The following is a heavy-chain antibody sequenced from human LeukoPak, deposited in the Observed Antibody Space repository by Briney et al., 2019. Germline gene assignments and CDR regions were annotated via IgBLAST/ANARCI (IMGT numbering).Heavy chain of an antibody. CDR3: ARDEEGLLY. V-gene: IGHV4-59*12. Sequence: PSETLSLTCTVSGGSISSYYWSWIRQPPGKGLEWIGYIYYSGSTYYNPSLKSRVTISVDTSKNQFSLKLSSVTAADTAVYYCARDEEGLLYWGQGTLVTVSS. CDR1: GGSISSYY. J-gene: IGHJ4*02. CDR2: IYYSGST. D-gene: IGHD3-16*01.